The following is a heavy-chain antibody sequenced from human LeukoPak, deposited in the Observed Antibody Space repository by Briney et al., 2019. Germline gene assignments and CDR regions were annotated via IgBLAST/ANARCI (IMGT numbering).Heavy chain of an antibody. Sequence: VQPGGSLRLSCAASGFTFGSYAMHWVRQAPGKGLEWVAVISYDGSNKYYADSVKGRFTISSDNSKNTLYLQMSTLRAEDTAVYYCATGDRLPGDYWGQGTLVTVSS. CDR1: GFTFGSYA. CDR2: ISYDGSNK. J-gene: IGHJ4*02. D-gene: IGHD3-16*01. V-gene: IGHV3-30-3*01. CDR3: ATGDRLPGDY.